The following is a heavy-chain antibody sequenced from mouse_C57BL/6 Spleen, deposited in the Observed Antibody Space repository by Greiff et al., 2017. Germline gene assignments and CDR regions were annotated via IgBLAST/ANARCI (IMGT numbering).Heavy chain of an antibody. Sequence: ESGPGLVKPSQSLSLTCSVTGYSITSGYYWNWIRQFPGNKLEWMGYISYDGSNNYNPSLKNRISITRDTSKNQFFLKLNSVTTEDTATYYCASLYDGYAMDYWGQGTSVTVSS. J-gene: IGHJ4*01. D-gene: IGHD2-12*01. CDR1: GYSITSGYY. V-gene: IGHV3-6*01. CDR2: ISYDGSN. CDR3: ASLYDGYAMDY.